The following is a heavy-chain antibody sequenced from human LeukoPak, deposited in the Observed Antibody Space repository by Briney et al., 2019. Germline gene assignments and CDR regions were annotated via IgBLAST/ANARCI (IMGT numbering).Heavy chain of an antibody. J-gene: IGHJ4*02. CDR1: GGSFSGYY. CDR3: AGVKPHSDYAVDY. Sequence: SETLSLTCAVYGGSFSGYYWSWIRRPPGKGLEWIGEINHSGSTNYNPSLKSRVTISVDTSKNQFSLKLSSVTAADTAVYYCAGVKPHSDYAVDYWGQGTLVTVSS. D-gene: IGHD4-11*01. V-gene: IGHV4-34*01. CDR2: INHSGST.